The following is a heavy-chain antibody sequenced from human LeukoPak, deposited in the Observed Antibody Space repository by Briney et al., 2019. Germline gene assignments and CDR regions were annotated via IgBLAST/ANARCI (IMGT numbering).Heavy chain of an antibody. CDR3: ARDSISGGYVD. CDR2: IKQDGSEK. D-gene: IGHD2-15*01. CDR1: GFPFSSYW. J-gene: IGHJ4*02. Sequence: GGSLRLSCAASGFPFSSYWMSWVRQAPGKGLEWVANIKQDGSEKYYVDSVKGRFTISRDNAKNSLYLQMNSLRAEDTAVYYCARDSISGGYVDWGQGTLVTVSS. V-gene: IGHV3-7*01.